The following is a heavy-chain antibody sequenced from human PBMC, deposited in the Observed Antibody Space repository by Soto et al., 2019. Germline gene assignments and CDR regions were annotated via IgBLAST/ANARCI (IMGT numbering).Heavy chain of an antibody. V-gene: IGHV1-46*01. CDR1: GYTFTSYY. Sequence: ASVKVSCKASGYTFTSYYLNWVRQAPGQGLEWMGIINPTGSTSYAQKFLDRVTMTRDTSTSTVYMELSSLTSEDTAVYYCARGSRRGSGWYTDPFDHWGQGTLVTVSS. J-gene: IGHJ4*02. CDR2: INPTGST. CDR3: ARGSRRGSGWYTDPFDH. D-gene: IGHD6-19*01.